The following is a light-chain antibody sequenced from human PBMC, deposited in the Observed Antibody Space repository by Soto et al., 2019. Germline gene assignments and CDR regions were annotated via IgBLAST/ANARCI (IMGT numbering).Light chain of an antibody. J-gene: IGKJ1*01. CDR3: QQCYMGWT. CDR1: RDITDY. V-gene: IGKV1-33*01. CDR2: DAS. Sequence: IQMTQSPSTLSASVGDRVAITCQASRDITDYLNWYQQKPGKAPKLLIYDASKLETGVPSRFSGTGSGTEFTFSITSLQPEDFGTYYCQQCYMGWTFGQGTKVDIK.